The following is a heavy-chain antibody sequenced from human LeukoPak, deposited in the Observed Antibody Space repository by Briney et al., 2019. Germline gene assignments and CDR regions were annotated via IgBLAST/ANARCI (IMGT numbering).Heavy chain of an antibody. CDR3: ARDKVSGSSGWYYFDY. Sequence: GRSLRLSCAASVFTFSSYAMHWVRQAPGKGLEWVAVISYDGSNNYYADSVKGRFTISRDNSKNTLYLQMNSLRAEDTTVYYCARDKVSGSSGWYYFDYWGQGTLVTVSS. J-gene: IGHJ4*02. V-gene: IGHV3-30-3*01. CDR1: VFTFSSYA. CDR2: ISYDGSNN. D-gene: IGHD6-19*01.